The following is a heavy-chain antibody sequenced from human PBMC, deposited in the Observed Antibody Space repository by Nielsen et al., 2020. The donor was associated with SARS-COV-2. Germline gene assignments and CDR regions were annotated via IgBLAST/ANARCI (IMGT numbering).Heavy chain of an antibody. V-gene: IGHV4-39*01. CDR1: GGSISSSDYY. CDR3: ARSAAYYDFWSGYSLDS. D-gene: IGHD3-3*01. J-gene: IGHJ4*02. Sequence: SETLSLTCTVSGGSISSSDYYWGWIRQPPGTGLEWIGSIFYSGYTYYNPSLKSRVTISVDTSKNQFSLKLSSVTAADTAVYYCARSAAYYDFWSGYSLDSWGQGTLVTVSS. CDR2: IFYSGYT.